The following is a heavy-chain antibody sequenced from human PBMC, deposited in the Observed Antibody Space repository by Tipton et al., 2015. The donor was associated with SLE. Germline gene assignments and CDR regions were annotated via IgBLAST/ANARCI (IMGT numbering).Heavy chain of an antibody. D-gene: IGHD4-17*01. CDR3: ARAYGDPL. CDR2: IYYSGNT. J-gene: IGHJ2*01. V-gene: IGHV4-59*12. CDR1: GGSINNYY. Sequence: TLSLTCTVSGGSINNYYWSWIRQPPGKGLEWIAYIYYSGNTNYNPSLKSRVTISVDTSKNQFSLKLSSVTAADTAVYYCARAYGDPLWGRGTLVTVSS.